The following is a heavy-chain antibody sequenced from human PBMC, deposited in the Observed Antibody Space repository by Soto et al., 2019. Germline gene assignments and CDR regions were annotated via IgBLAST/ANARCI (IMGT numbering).Heavy chain of an antibody. CDR2: IHYSGRT. D-gene: IGHD1-26*01. CDR1: GGSISSYY. CDR3: AREVVGATTYFDY. J-gene: IGHJ4*02. Sequence: SETLSLTCNVSGGSISSYYWSWIRQPPGKGLEWIGYIHYSGRTNYNPSLRSRVTISVDTSKTQFSLKLTSVTAADTAVYYCAREVVGATTYFDYWGQGTLVTVSS. V-gene: IGHV4-59*01.